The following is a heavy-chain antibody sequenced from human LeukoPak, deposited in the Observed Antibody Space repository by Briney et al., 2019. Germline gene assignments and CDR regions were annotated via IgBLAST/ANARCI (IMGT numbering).Heavy chain of an antibody. D-gene: IGHD2-2*01. V-gene: IGHV3-74*01. J-gene: IGHJ6*02. Sequence: GGSLRLSCAASGFTFSNYWIHWVRQAPGKGLVWVSRINPAGNYANYADSVKGRFTISRDNAKNSLYLQMNSLRAEDTAVYYCARDPICSSTSCTPNYYYYGMDVWGQGTTVTVSS. CDR2: INPAGNYA. CDR3: ARDPICSSTSCTPNYYYYGMDV. CDR1: GFTFSNYW.